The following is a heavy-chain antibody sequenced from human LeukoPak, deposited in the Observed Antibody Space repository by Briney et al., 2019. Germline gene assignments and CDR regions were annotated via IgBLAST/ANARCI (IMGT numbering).Heavy chain of an antibody. V-gene: IGHV3-23*01. CDR1: GFTFSSYA. J-gene: IGHJ3*02. CDR2: ISGSGDTT. Sequence: PGGSLRLSCAASGFTFSSYAMSWVRQAPGKGLEWVSTISGSGDTTYYADSVKGRFTISRDNSKNTLYLQMNSLRAEDTAVYYCARGAVMRWTAGFDIWGQGTMVTVSS. CDR3: ARGAVMRWTAGFDI. D-gene: IGHD2-15*01.